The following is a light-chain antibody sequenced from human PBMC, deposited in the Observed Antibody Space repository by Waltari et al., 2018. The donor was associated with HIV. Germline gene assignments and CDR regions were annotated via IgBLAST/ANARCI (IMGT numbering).Light chain of an antibody. CDR2: EVS. Sequence: QSALTQPASVSGSPGQSITISCTGTSSDVGGYNYVSWYHQYTGKAPKLIIYEVSNRPSGVSNRFSGSKSGNTASLTISGLQPDDEAEYYCSSYSGGSTSLYVFGSGTKVTVL. J-gene: IGLJ1*01. CDR1: SSDVGGYNY. V-gene: IGLV2-14*01. CDR3: SSYSGGSTSLYV.